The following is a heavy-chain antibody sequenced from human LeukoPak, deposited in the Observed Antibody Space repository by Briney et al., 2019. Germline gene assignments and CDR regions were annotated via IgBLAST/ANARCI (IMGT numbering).Heavy chain of an antibody. Sequence: SETLSLTCTVSGGSISSYYWSWIRQPPGKGLEWIGYIYYGGSTDYNPSLKSRVTISVDTSKNQFSLKLSSVTAADTAVYYCARQDYVWGSYSYFDYLGQGTLVTVSS. CDR3: ARQDYVWGSYSYFDY. CDR1: GGSISSYY. CDR2: IYYGGST. V-gene: IGHV4-59*08. J-gene: IGHJ4*02. D-gene: IGHD3-16*01.